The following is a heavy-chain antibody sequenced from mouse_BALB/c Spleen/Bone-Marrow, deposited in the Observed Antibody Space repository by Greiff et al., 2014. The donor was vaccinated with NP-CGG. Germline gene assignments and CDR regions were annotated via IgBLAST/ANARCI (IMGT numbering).Heavy chain of an antibody. CDR3: ARADGYYAWFAY. Sequence: EVQGVESGAEFAKPGASVKLSCTASGFNIKDTYMHWVKRRPEQGLEWIGRIDPANDNTKYDPKFQGKATITADTSSNTAYLQLSSLTSEDTAVYYCARADGYYAWFAYWGQGTLVTVSA. V-gene: IGHV14-3*02. D-gene: IGHD2-3*01. CDR1: GFNIKDTY. J-gene: IGHJ3*01. CDR2: IDPANDNT.